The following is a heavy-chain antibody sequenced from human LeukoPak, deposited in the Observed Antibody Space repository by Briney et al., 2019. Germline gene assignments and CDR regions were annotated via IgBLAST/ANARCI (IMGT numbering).Heavy chain of an antibody. CDR1: GYSFTDFW. V-gene: IGHV5-51*01. CDR2: ISPGDSGI. J-gene: IGHJ5*02. D-gene: IGHD3-16*01. Sequence: GESLKISCKGSGYSFTDFWIGWVRQMPGKGLEWMGVISPGDSGIRYSPSFQGQVTISVDKSISTAYLQWSSLKASDSAMYYCAAGGASAPWGQGTLVTVSS. CDR3: AAGGASAP.